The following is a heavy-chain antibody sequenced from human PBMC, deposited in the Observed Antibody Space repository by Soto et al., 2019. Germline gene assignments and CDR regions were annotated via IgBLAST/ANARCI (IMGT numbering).Heavy chain of an antibody. CDR3: AKDHRYSSGWYGHQYYYYGMDV. D-gene: IGHD6-19*01. V-gene: IGHV3-30*18. CDR2: ISYDGSNK. CDR1: GFTFSSYG. Sequence: GGSLRLSCAASGFTFSSYGMHWVRQAPGKGLEWVAVISYDGSNKYYADSVKGRFTISRDNSKNTLYLQMNSLRAEDTAVYYCAKDHRYSSGWYGHQYYYYGMDVWGQGTTVTVSS. J-gene: IGHJ6*02.